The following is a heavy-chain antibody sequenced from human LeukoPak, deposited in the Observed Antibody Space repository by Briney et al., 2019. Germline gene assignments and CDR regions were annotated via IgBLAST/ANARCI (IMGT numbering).Heavy chain of an antibody. CDR1: GFTFDDYA. Sequence: GRYLRLSCAASGFTFDDYAMHWVRQAPGKGLEWVSGISWNSGSIGYADSVKGRFTISRDNAKNSLYLQMNSLRAEDTALYYCAKDISSYYYDSSGSADQYFQHWGQGTLVTVSS. V-gene: IGHV3-9*01. CDR2: ISWNSGSI. D-gene: IGHD3-22*01. J-gene: IGHJ1*01. CDR3: AKDISSYYYDSSGSADQYFQH.